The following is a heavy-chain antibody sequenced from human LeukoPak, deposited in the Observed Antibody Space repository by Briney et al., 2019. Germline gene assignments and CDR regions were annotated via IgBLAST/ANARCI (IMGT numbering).Heavy chain of an antibody. V-gene: IGHV3-49*04. J-gene: IGHJ5*02. CDR2: IRSKAYGGTT. D-gene: IGHD3-3*01. CDR3: TRVYYDFWSGYSTGIGFDP. Sequence: GGSLRLSCTASGFTFGDYAMSWVRQAPGKGLEWVGFIRSKAYGGTTEYAASVKGRFTISRDDSKSIAYLQMNSLKTEDTAVYYCTRVYYDFWSGYSTGIGFDPWGQGTLVTVSS. CDR1: GFTFGDYA.